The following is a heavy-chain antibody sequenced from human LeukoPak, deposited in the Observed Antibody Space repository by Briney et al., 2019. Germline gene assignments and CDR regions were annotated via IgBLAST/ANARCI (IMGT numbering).Heavy chain of an antibody. V-gene: IGHV4-59*01. CDR1: DESITMYS. D-gene: IGHD4-11*01. CDR3: ARGRVSSSTWYSTYYYFFYMDF. CDR2: VDHTGST. J-gene: IGHJ6*03. Sequence: SETLSLTCTVSDESITMYSWTWIRQPPGKGLEWIGYVDHTGSTKFNPSLNGRVSISRDTFINFFSLRLRSVTAADTAVYFCARGRVSSSTWYSTYYYFFYMDFWGKGTTVTVSS.